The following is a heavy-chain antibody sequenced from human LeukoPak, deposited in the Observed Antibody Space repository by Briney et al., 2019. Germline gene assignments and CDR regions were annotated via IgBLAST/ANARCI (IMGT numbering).Heavy chain of an antibody. CDR1: GFTFSNYG. J-gene: IGHJ4*02. CDR3: AREEGYIYGLLDY. Sequence: GGSLRLSCAASGFTFSNYGLSWVRQAPGKGPEWVSAISGGGGTTYYADSVKGRFTISRDNSKNTLYLQMNSLRADDTAVYYCAREEGYIYGLLDYWGQGTLVTVSS. CDR2: ISGGGGTT. V-gene: IGHV3-23*01. D-gene: IGHD5-18*01.